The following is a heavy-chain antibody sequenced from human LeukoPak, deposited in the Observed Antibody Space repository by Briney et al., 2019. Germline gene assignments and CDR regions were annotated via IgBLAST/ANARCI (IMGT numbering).Heavy chain of an antibody. CDR3: ATPDGYGDYGWVV. Sequence: GGSLRLSCAASGFTFSSYSMNWVRQVPGKGLEWVSSISTSSDYIYYADSVKGRFTISRDNAKNSLYPQMNSLRAEDTAVYYCATPDGYGDYGWVVWGQGTTVTVSS. J-gene: IGHJ6*02. V-gene: IGHV3-21*06. CDR1: GFTFSSYS. D-gene: IGHD4-17*01. CDR2: ISTSSDYI.